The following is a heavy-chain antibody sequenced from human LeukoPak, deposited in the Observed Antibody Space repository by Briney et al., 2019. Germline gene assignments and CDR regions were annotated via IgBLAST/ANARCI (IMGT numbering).Heavy chain of an antibody. CDR3: ARQQQLPDY. V-gene: IGHV1-2*02. CDR2: FNPDSGGT. J-gene: IGHJ4*02. CDR1: GYTFTGYY. D-gene: IGHD6-13*01. Sequence: ASVKVSCKASGYTFTGYYMHWVRQAPGQGLEWMGWFNPDSGGTHYAQKFQGRVTTTRDTSISTAYMELNRRRSDDTAVYYCARQQQLPDYWGQGTLVTVSS.